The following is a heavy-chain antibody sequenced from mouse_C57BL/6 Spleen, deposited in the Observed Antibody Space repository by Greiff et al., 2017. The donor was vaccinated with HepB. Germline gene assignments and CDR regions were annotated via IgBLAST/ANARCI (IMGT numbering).Heavy chain of an antibody. J-gene: IGHJ2*01. CDR1: GFNIKDDY. V-gene: IGHV14-4*01. CDR3: TTVVHY. Sequence: EVQVVESGAELVRPGASVKLSCTASGFNIKDDYMHWVKQRPEQGLEWIGWIDPENGDTEYASKFQGKATITADTSSNTAYLQLSSLTSEDTAVYYCTTVVHYWCQGTTLTVSS. CDR2: IDPENGDT. D-gene: IGHD1-1*01.